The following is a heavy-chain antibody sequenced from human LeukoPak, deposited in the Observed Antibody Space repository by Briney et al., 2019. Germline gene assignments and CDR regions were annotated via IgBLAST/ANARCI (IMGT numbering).Heavy chain of an antibody. CDR3: ARVIDGESGSSTLDY. CDR1: GFTFSSYG. V-gene: IGHV3-33*01. CDR2: IWYDGSNK. J-gene: IGHJ4*02. Sequence: GGSLRLSCAASGFTFSSYGMHWVRQAPGKGLEWVAVIWYDGSNKYYADSVKGRFTISRDNSKNSLYLQMNSLRAEDTAVYYCARVIDGESGSSTLDYWGQGTLVTVSS. D-gene: IGHD1-26*01.